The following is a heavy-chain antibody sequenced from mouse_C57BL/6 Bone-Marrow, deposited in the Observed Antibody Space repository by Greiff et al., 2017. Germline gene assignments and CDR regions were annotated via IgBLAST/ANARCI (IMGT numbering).Heavy chain of an antibody. CDR2: ISSGGSYT. CDR3: ARQGYYEDY. CDR1: GFTFSSYG. V-gene: IGHV5-6*01. J-gene: IGHJ2*01. Sequence: EVKLVESGGDLVKPGGSLKLSCAASGFTFSSYGMSWVRQTPDKRLEWVATISSGGSYTYYPDSVKGRFTISRDNAKNTLYLQMSSLKSEDTAMYYWARQGYYEDYWGQGTTLTVSS. D-gene: IGHD2-4*01.